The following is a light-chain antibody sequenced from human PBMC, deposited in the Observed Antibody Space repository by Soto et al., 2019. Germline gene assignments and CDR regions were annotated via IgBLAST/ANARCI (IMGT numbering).Light chain of an antibody. CDR2: DTS. V-gene: IGLV7-46*01. CDR1: TGAVTGRHY. CDR3: LLSYGGASYV. J-gene: IGLJ1*01. Sequence: QAVVTQEPSLTVSPGGTVTLTCGSSTGAVTGRHYPYWFQQKPGQAPRTLIYDTSNKHSWTPARFSGSLLGGKAALTLSGAQPEDEAEYYCLLSYGGASYVFETGTKVTVL.